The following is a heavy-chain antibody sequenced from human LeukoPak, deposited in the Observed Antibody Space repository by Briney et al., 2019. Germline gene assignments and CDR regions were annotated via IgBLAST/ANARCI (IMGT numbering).Heavy chain of an antibody. CDR2: ISGSGGST. CDR1: GFTFSSYA. D-gene: IGHD2-15*01. J-gene: IGHJ4*02. CDR3: VRVKGSYFDY. Sequence: LPGGSLRLSCAASGFTFSSYAMSWVRQAPGKGLEWVSAISGSGGSTYYADSVKGRFTVSRDNAKNSLFLQMNSPRAEDTAVYYCVRVKGSYFDYWGQGALVTVSS. V-gene: IGHV3-23*01.